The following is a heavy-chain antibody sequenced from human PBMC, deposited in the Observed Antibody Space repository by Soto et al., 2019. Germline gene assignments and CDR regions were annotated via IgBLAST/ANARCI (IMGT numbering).Heavy chain of an antibody. J-gene: IGHJ3*02. V-gene: IGHV1-18*01. Sequence: QVQLVQSGAEVKKPGASVKVSCKASGYTFTSYGVSWVPQAPGQGLEWMGWISAHRGNTNYAQKLQDRVTMTTDTSTNTAFLKLSRLTSDDTGVNFCARDECKYVATTETGDAFDIWGQGTIVNISS. CDR1: GYTFTSYG. CDR3: ARDECKYVATTETGDAFDI. D-gene: IGHD1-26*01. CDR2: ISAHRGNT.